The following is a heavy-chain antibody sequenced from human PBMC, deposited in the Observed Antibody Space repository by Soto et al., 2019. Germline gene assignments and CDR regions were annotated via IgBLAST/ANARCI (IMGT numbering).Heavy chain of an antibody. CDR2: INPSGGTT. J-gene: IGHJ4*02. Sequence: GASVKVSCKAAGYTFTSNYMHWVRQAPGQGLEWMGIINPSGGTTRYAQKFQGRVTMTRDTSTSTDYMELSSLRSEDTAVYYCAREGGDCTHGVCSAFDYWGQGTLVTSPQ. D-gene: IGHD2-8*01. CDR3: AREGGDCTHGVCSAFDY. CDR1: GYTFTSNY. V-gene: IGHV1-46*01.